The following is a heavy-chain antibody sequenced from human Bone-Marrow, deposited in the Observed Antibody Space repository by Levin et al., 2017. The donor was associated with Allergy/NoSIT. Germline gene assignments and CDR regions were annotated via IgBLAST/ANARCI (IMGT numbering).Heavy chain of an antibody. D-gene: IGHD3-10*01. Sequence: SETLSLTCSVSGASITSGDHYWSXXXXXPGKGLEWIGYIYYSGSTYYNPSLMTRITISLDPSKNHFSLKLRSVTVADTAVYYCASLSYYYGAGTHPDEDYWGQGALVIVSS. CDR1: GASITSGDHY. V-gene: IGHV4-30-4*01. CDR2: IYYSGST. J-gene: IGHJ4*02. CDR3: ASLSYYYGAGTHPDEDY.